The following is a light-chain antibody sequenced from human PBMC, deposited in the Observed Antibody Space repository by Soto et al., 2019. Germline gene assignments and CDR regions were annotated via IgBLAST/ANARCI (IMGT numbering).Light chain of an antibody. J-gene: IGKJ4*01. CDR2: GAS. V-gene: IGKV3-20*01. CDR1: QSVSSSY. CDR3: QQYGSSPVT. Sequence: DILVTQCPGTLSLSPGERATLSCRASQSVSSSYLAWYQQKPGQAPRLLIYGASSRATGIPDRFSGSGSGTDFTLTISRLEPEDFAVYYCQQYGSSPVTFGGGTKVDIK.